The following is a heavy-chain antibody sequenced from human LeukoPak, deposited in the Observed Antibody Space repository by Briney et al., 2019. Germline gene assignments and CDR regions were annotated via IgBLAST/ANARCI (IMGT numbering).Heavy chain of an antibody. J-gene: IGHJ4*02. CDR1: GGTFSSYA. Sequence: SVKVSCKASGGTFSSYAISWVRQAPGQGLEWMGRIIPILGIANYAQKFQGRVTITADKSTSTAYMELSSLRSEDTAVYYCAREGIDDSSGYTYLDYWGQGTLVTVSS. V-gene: IGHV1-69*04. CDR2: IIPILGIA. CDR3: AREGIDDSSGYTYLDY. D-gene: IGHD3-22*01.